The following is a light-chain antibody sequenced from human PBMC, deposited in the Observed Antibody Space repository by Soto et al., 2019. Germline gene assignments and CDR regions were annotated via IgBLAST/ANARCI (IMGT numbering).Light chain of an antibody. J-gene: IGLJ3*02. Sequence: QSALTQPRSVSGSPGQLVTISCTGTSSDVGGYNYVSWYQQHPGKAPKVMIYDVSRRPSGVPDRFSGSKSGNTASLTISGLQAEDEADYYCCSYAVSNTFWVFGGGTKVTVL. CDR1: SSDVGGYNY. V-gene: IGLV2-11*01. CDR2: DVS. CDR3: CSYAVSNTFWV.